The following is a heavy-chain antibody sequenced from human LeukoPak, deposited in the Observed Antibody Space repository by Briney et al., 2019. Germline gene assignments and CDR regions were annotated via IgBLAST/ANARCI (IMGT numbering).Heavy chain of an antibody. J-gene: IGHJ4*02. V-gene: IGHV3-30*04. D-gene: IGHD5-18*01. CDR2: ISYDGSNK. Sequence: GGSLRLSCAASGFTFSSYAMHWVRQAPGKGLEWVAVISYDGSNKYYADSVKGRFTISRDNSKNTLYLQMSSLRAEDTAVYYCARGTELWLLEGGPIDYWGQGTLVTVSS. CDR1: GFTFSSYA. CDR3: ARGTELWLLEGGPIDY.